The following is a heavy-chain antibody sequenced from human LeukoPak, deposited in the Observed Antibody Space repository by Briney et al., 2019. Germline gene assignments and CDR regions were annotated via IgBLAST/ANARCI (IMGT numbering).Heavy chain of an antibody. J-gene: IGHJ4*02. CDR2: FDPEDGET. D-gene: IGHD6-6*01. CDR1: GYTLTELS. CDR3: ARAGTGSSSSGSHFDY. Sequence: ASVKVSCKVSGYTLTELSMHWVRQAPGKGLEWMGGFDPEDGETIYAQKFQGRVTMTEDTSTDTAYMELSSLRSEDTAVYYCARAGTGSSSSGSHFDYWGQGTLVTVSS. V-gene: IGHV1-24*01.